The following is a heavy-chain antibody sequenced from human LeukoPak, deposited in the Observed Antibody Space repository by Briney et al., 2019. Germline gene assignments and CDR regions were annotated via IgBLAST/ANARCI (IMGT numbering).Heavy chain of an antibody. CDR3: ARDSFGVGATTAFDY. J-gene: IGHJ4*02. CDR2: IYYSGST. CDR1: GGSISSSSYY. V-gene: IGHV4-39*07. D-gene: IGHD1-26*01. Sequence: SETLSLTCTVSGGSISSSSYYWGWIRQPPGKGLEWIGSIYYSGSTYYNPSLKSRVTISVDTSKNQFSLKLSSVTAADTAVYYCARDSFGVGATTAFDYWGQGTLVTVSS.